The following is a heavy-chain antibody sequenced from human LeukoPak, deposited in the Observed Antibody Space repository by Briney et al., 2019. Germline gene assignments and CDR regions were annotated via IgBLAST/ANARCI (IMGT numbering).Heavy chain of an antibody. Sequence: GRSLRLSCAASGFTFSSYGMDWVRQAPGKGLEWVAVISYDGSNKYYADSVKGRFTISRDNSKNTLYLQMNSLRAEDTAVYYCAKSVVAGTPYYFDYWGQGTLVTVSS. D-gene: IGHD6-19*01. CDR2: ISYDGSNK. CDR1: GFTFSSYG. V-gene: IGHV3-30*18. CDR3: AKSVVAGTPYYFDY. J-gene: IGHJ4*02.